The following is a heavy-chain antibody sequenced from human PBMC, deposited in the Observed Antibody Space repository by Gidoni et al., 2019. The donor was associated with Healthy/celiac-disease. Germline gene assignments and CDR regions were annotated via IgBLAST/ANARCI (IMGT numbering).Heavy chain of an antibody. J-gene: IGHJ4*02. D-gene: IGHD3-22*01. CDR3: ARICEDSSGYIDFDY. Sequence: QVTLKESGPVLVKPTETLTLTCTVSGFSLSNARMGVSWIRQPPGKALEWLAHIFSNDEKSYSTSLKSRLTISKDTSKSQVVLTMTNMDPVDTATYYCARICEDSSGYIDFDYWGQGTLVTVSS. V-gene: IGHV2-26*01. CDR1: GFSLSNARMG. CDR2: IFSNDEK.